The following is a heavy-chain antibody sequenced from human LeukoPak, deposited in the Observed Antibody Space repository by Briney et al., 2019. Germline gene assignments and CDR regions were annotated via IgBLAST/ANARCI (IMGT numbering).Heavy chain of an antibody. CDR2: INPSDGST. D-gene: IGHD1-26*01. Sequence: ASVKVSCKASGYTFTSYYMHWVRQAPGQGLEWMGIINPSDGSTNYAQKFQGRVTMTRDRSRSTVYLELSSLRSEDTAVYYCTRPKDSGSHLFLFDYWGPGTLVTVSS. CDR3: TRPKDSGSHLFLFDY. V-gene: IGHV1-46*01. CDR1: GYTFTSYY. J-gene: IGHJ4*02.